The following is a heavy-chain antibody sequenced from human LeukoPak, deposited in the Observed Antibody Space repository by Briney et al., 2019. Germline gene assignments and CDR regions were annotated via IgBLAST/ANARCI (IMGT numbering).Heavy chain of an antibody. CDR2: IYYSGST. V-gene: IGHV4-39*01. D-gene: IGHD2-15*01. CDR1: GGSISSGGYS. CDR3: ASILGYCSGGRCYSSPFDY. Sequence: PSETLSLTCAVSGGSISSGGYSWSWIRQPPGKGLEWIGSIYYSGSTYYNPSLKSRVTISVDTSKNQFSLKLSSVTAADTAVYYCASILGYCSGGRCYSSPFDYWGQGTLVTVSS. J-gene: IGHJ4*02.